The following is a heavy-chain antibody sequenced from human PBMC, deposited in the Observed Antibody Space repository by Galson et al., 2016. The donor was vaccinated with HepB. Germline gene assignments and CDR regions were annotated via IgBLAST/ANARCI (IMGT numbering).Heavy chain of an antibody. D-gene: IGHD5/OR15-5a*01. J-gene: IGHJ2*01. Sequence: SLRLSCAASGFTFSSYSMNWVRQAPGKGLEWVSYISSSSDTIYYADSVRGRFTISRDSAKNSLYLQMNSLRDEDTAVYYCARDRRTYSVYDFAVGDYWGRGTLVTVSS. CDR1: GFTFSSYS. CDR2: ISSSSDTI. V-gene: IGHV3-48*02. CDR3: ARDRRTYSVYDFAVGDY.